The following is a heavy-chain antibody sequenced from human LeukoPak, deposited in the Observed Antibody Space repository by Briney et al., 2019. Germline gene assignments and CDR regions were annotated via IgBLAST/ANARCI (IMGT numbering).Heavy chain of an antibody. J-gene: IGHJ4*02. Sequence: GGSLRLSCAASGFTFSSYNMNWVRQAPGSGLEWVSSISSRSRHIYYADSLKGRFTISRDDAKNSLYLQMNSLRAEDTAVYYCVRDLDTVTTAFLVYWGQGTVVTVSS. V-gene: IGHV3-21*01. D-gene: IGHD4-11*01. CDR2: ISSRSRHI. CDR3: VRDLDTVTTAFLVY. CDR1: GFTFSSYN.